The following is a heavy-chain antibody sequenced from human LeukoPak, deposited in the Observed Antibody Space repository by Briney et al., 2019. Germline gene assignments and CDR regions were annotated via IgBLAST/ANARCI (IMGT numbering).Heavy chain of an antibody. CDR2: INPNSGGT. Sequence: ASVKVSCKASGYTFTGYYMHWVRQAPGQGLEWMGWINPNSGGTNYAQKFQGRVTMTRDTSISTAYMELSRLRSDDTAAYYCARGGTYCSSTSCYDDWFDPWGQGTLVTVSS. V-gene: IGHV1-2*02. D-gene: IGHD2-2*01. CDR3: ARGGTYCSSTSCYDDWFDP. CDR1: GYTFTGYY. J-gene: IGHJ5*02.